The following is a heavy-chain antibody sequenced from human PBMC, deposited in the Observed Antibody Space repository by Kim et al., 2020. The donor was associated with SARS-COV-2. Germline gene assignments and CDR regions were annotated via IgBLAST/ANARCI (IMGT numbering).Heavy chain of an antibody. V-gene: IGHV3-48*03. D-gene: IGHD4-4*01. CDR2: IICSGTTI. CDR3: ARGLNYSPFDN. Sequence: GGSLRLSCAASGFTFSNYELHWVRQAPGKGLEWVSYIICSGTTIYYADSVRGRFTISRDNDKNSLYLHMNSLRAEDTAVYYCARGLNYSPFDNWGQGTLVTASP. CDR1: GFTFSNYE. J-gene: IGHJ4*02.